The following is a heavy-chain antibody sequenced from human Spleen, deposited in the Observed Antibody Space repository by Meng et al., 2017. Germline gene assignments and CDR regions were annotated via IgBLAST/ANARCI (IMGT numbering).Heavy chain of an antibody. D-gene: IGHD6-13*01. CDR2: IYGSGIT. CDR1: DDSISSHY. Sequence: VQLRESGPGLVKPSETLSLTCTVSDDSISSHYWSWIRQSAGKGLEWIGRIYGSGITNYNPSLKSRVTMSVDTSKNQLSLKLNSVTAADTAVYYCAGWYSKNFQYWGQGTLVTVSS. V-gene: IGHV4-4*07. CDR3: AGWYSKNFQY. J-gene: IGHJ1*01.